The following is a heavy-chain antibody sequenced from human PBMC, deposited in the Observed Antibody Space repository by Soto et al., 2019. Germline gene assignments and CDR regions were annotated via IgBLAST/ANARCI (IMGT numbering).Heavy chain of an antibody. CDR2: ISGSGGST. CDR3: AKGIYGSGSYRLLFDY. J-gene: IGHJ4*02. D-gene: IGHD3-10*01. Sequence: EVQLLESGGGLVQPGGSLRLSCAASRFTFSSYAMSWVRQAPGKGLEWVSAISGSGGSTYYADSVKGRFTISRDNSKNTLYLQMNSLRAEDTAVYYCAKGIYGSGSYRLLFDYWGQGTLVTVSS. V-gene: IGHV3-23*01. CDR1: RFTFSSYA.